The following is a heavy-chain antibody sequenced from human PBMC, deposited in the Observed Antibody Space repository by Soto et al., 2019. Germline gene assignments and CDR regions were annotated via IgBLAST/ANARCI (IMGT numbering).Heavy chain of an antibody. CDR3: VKFRGRAYHYYYMDV. CDR2: YGGSGGST. J-gene: IGHJ6*03. Sequence: DVQLLESGGGFVQRGGSLRLSCAASGFTFSTYGMTWVRQAPGKGLEWVSYGGSGGSTYYADSVKGRFTISRDNSKNTLYLQMNSLRAEDTAVYYCVKFRGRAYHYYYMDVWGNGTTVTVSS. V-gene: IGHV3-23*01. CDR1: GFTFSTYG. D-gene: IGHD3-16*01.